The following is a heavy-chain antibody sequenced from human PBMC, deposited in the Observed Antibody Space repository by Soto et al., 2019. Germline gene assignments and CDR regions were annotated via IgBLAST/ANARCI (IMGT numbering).Heavy chain of an antibody. CDR3: AKIKTVTYYYGSGRSQNYYGMDV. CDR2: ISGSGGST. V-gene: IGHV3-23*01. Sequence: SGGSLRLSCAASGFTFSSYAMSWVRQAPGKGLEWVSAISGSGGSTYYADSVKGRFTISRDNSKNTLYLQMNSLRAEDTAVYYCAKIKTVTYYYGSGRSQNYYGMDVWGQGTTVTVSS. D-gene: IGHD3-10*01. J-gene: IGHJ6*02. CDR1: GFTFSSYA.